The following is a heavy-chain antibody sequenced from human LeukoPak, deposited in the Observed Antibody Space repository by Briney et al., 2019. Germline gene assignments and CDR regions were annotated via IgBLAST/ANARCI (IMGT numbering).Heavy chain of an antibody. J-gene: IGHJ4*02. D-gene: IGHD2-21*01. CDR2: IYYSGST. V-gene: IGHV4-59*12. CDR3: ARRGIFRGYYRYYFDY. Sequence: SETLSLTCTVSGGSISSYYWSWIRQPPGKGLEWIGYIYYSGSTNYNPSLKSRVTISVDTSKNQFSVKLRSVTAADTAVYYCARRGIFRGYYRYYFDYWGQGTLVTVSS. CDR1: GGSISSYY.